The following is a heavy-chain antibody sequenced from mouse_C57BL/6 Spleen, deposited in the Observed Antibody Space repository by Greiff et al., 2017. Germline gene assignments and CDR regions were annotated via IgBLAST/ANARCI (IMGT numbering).Heavy chain of an antibody. CDR1: GYTFTSYW. CDR3: ARMRNYDYAMDY. V-gene: IGHV1-69*01. CDR2: IDPSDSYT. J-gene: IGHJ4*01. D-gene: IGHD1-1*01. Sequence: QVQLQQPGAELVMPGASVKLSCKASGYTFTSYWMHWVKQRPGQGLEWIGEIDPSDSYTNYNQKFKCTSTLNVDKSSSTAYMQRSSLTSEDSAVYYCARMRNYDYAMDYWGQGTSVTVSS.